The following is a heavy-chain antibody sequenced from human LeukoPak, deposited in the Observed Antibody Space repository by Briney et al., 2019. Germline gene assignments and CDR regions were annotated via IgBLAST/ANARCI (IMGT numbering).Heavy chain of an antibody. CDR2: IYYSGST. CDR3: ARDTSPGITGTY. J-gene: IGHJ4*02. Sequence: PSETLSLTCTVSGGSISSYYWSWIRQPPGRGLEWIGYIYYSGSTNYNPSLKSRVTISVDTSKNQFSLKLSSVTAADTAVYYCARDTSPGITGTYWGQGTLVTVSS. CDR1: GGSISSYY. D-gene: IGHD1-20*01. V-gene: IGHV4-59*12.